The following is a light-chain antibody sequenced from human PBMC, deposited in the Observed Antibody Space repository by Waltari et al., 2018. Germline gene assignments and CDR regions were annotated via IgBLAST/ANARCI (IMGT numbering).Light chain of an antibody. CDR2: DTT. CDR1: SSNIGADYD. V-gene: IGLV1-40*01. Sequence: QSVLTQPPSVSGAPGQRVTISCTGGSSNIGADYDVHWYQQLPGTTTKLLIFDTTNRPSGVPNRFSGSKSGTSAFLAITGLQPEDEADYYCQSYDSSLSGWRVFGTGTKVTVL. J-gene: IGLJ1*01. CDR3: QSYDSSLSGWRV.